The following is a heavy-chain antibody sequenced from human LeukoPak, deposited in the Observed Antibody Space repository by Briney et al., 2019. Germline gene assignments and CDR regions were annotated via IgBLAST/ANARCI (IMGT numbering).Heavy chain of an antibody. D-gene: IGHD3-10*01. Sequence: PSETLSLTCTVSGGSISSYYWSWIRQPAGKGLEWIGRIYTSGSTNYNPSLKSRVTMSVDTSKSQFSLKLGSVTAADTAVYYCARESGSGSPLDYWGQETLVTVSS. V-gene: IGHV4-4*07. CDR2: IYTSGST. CDR1: GGSISSYY. CDR3: ARESGSGSPLDY. J-gene: IGHJ4*02.